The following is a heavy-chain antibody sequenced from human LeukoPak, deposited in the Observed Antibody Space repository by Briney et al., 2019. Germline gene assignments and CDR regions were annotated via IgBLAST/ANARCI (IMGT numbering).Heavy chain of an antibody. CDR1: ARSISCGCYY. Sequence: SQTMSLTSTVSARSISCGCYYWSWIREHPWKGLECFGYIYYSGCTYYNPTLKTRVTITVETSKNQFSLKLSSVTAADTGVYYCARATYYDFWGGYLYYYYYMDVWGKGTTVTVSS. J-gene: IGHJ6*03. CDR3: ARATYYDFWGGYLYYYYYMDV. CDR2: IYYSGCT. V-gene: IGHV4-31*03. D-gene: IGHD3-3*01.